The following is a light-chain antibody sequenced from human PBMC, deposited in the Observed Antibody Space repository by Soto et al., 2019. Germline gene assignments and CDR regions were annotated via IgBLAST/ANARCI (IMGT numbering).Light chain of an antibody. CDR1: QSLVYSDGRTY. V-gene: IGKV2-30*01. J-gene: IGKJ1*01. CDR3: MQGTHSPLT. Sequence: DAVVNQSPLSLPVTLGQPASISCRSSQSLVYSDGRTYLNWFQQRPGQSPRRLIYQVSKRDSGDPDRFGGSGSGTDFTLKISRVEAEDVGIYYCMQGTHSPLTFGQGTRVEIE. CDR2: QVS.